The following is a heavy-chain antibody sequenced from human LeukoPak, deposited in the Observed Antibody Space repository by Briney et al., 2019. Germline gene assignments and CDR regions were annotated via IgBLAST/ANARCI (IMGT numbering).Heavy chain of an antibody. CDR3: ARHSDVPLDL. CDR2: IWPDDSDT. Sequence: GESLKISCKASAYNFTNHWVAWARQRPGEGLEWMGIIWPDDSDTRYSPSFQGLVTISVDKSIGTAHLQWRSLKASDTTLYFCARHSDVPLDLWGQGTLVIVSS. J-gene: IGHJ5*02. CDR1: AYNFTNHW. D-gene: IGHD6-6*01. V-gene: IGHV5-51*01.